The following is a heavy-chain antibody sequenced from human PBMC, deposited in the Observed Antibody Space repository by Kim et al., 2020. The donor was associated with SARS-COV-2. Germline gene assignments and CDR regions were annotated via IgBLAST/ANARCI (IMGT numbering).Heavy chain of an antibody. D-gene: IGHD6-13*01. CDR3: ARAVEGSSSWYSGYFDY. J-gene: IGHJ4*02. V-gene: IGHV4-34*01. Sequence: SETLSLTCAVYGGSFSGYYWSWIRQPPGKGLEWIGEINHSGSTNYNPSLKSRVTISVDTSKNQFSLKLSSVTAADTAVYYCARAVEGSSSWYSGYFDYWGQGTLVTGSS. CDR2: INHSGST. CDR1: GGSFSGYY.